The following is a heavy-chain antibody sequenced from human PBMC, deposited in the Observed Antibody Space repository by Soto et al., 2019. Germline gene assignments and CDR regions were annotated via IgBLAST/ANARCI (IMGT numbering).Heavy chain of an antibody. Sequence: GASVKVSCKASGYTFTSFGVNWVRQAPGQGLEWIGWVNTYNGNTKYSQKFQGRVTMTADTSTSTAYMEVGSLRSDDTAIYYCETGAEGIAAHVLWGQGTPVTVSS. CDR3: ETGAEGIAAHVL. J-gene: IGHJ4*02. CDR1: GYTFTSFG. D-gene: IGHD6-13*01. V-gene: IGHV1-18*01. CDR2: VNTYNGNT.